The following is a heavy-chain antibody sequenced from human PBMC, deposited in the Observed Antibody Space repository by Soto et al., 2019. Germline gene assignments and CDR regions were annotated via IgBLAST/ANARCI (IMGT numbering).Heavy chain of an antibody. V-gene: IGHV5-51*01. J-gene: IGHJ6*03. Sequence: EALKVSWRGSGYSFISFWIGWVRQMPGKGLEWMGIIYPGDSDTRYSPSFQGQVTISADKSISTAYLQWSSLKASDTAMYYCARQVRNYGLSDYYYYMDVWGKGTTVTVSS. CDR1: GYSFISFW. CDR2: IYPGDSDT. CDR3: ARQVRNYGLSDYYYYMDV. D-gene: IGHD4-4*01.